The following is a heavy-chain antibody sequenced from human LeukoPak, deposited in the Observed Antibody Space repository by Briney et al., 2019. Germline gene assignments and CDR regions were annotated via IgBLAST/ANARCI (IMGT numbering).Heavy chain of an antibody. CDR2: IYTSGST. Sequence: SETLSLTCTVSGGSISSGSYYWSWIRQPAGKGLEWIGRIYTSGSTNYNPSLKSRVTISVDTSKNQFSLKMTSVTAADTALYYCAKDMTAAGTGFDYWGQGTLVTVSS. CDR3: AKDMTAAGTGFDY. J-gene: IGHJ4*02. CDR1: GGSISSGSYY. V-gene: IGHV4-61*02. D-gene: IGHD6-13*01.